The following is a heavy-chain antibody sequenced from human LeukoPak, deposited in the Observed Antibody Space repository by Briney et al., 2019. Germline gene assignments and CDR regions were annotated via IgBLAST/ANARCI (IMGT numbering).Heavy chain of an antibody. J-gene: IGHJ3*02. D-gene: IGHD3-10*01. V-gene: IGHV4-30-4*01. CDR1: GGSISSGDYY. CDR2: IYYSGST. Sequence: SETLSLTCTVSGGSISSGDYYWSWIRQPPGKGLEWIGYIYYSGSTYYNPSLKSRVTISVDTSKNQFSLKLSSVTAADTAVYYCAEADFDSGAFDIWGQGTMVTVSS. CDR3: AEADFDSGAFDI.